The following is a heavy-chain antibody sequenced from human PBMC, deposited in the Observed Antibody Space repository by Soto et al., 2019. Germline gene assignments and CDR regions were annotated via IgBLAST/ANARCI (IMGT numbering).Heavy chain of an antibody. D-gene: IGHD2-2*01. CDR1: GGSISSSNW. V-gene: IGHV4-4*02. CDR2: IYHSGST. Sequence: PSETLSLTCAVSGGSISSSNWWSWVRQPPGKGLEWIGEIYHSGSTNYNPSLKSRVTISVDKSKNQFSLKLSSVTAADTAVYYCAITHCSSTSCYVDYWGQGTLVTVSS. J-gene: IGHJ4*02. CDR3: AITHCSSTSCYVDY.